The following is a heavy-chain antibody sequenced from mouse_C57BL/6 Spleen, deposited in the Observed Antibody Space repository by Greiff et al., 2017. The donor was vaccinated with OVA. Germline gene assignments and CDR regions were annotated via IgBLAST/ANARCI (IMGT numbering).Heavy chain of an antibody. Sequence: EVKLVESGGDLVKPGGSLKLSCAASGFTFSSYGMSWVRQTPDKRLEWVATISSGGSYTYYPDSVKGRFTISRDNAKNTLYLQMSSLKSEDTAMYYCARLRGGYAMDYWGQGTSVTVPS. CDR1: GFTFSSYG. V-gene: IGHV5-6*01. CDR2: ISSGGSYT. J-gene: IGHJ4*01. CDR3: ARLRGGYAMDY.